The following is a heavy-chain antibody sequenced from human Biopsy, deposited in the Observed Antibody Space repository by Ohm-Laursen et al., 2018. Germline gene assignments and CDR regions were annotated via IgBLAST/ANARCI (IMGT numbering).Heavy chain of an antibody. V-gene: IGHV4-59*01. CDR2: IYYSGST. Sequence: SETLSLTCTVSGGSISSDYWSWIRQTPGKGLEWIGYIYYSGSTNYNPSLKSRLTISVDTSKNQFSLRLNSVTAADTAVYYCARATNSTGWPYYYFYGMDVWGQGTTVTVSS. CDR3: ARATNSTGWPYYYFYGMDV. J-gene: IGHJ6*02. D-gene: IGHD2/OR15-2a*01. CDR1: GGSISSDY.